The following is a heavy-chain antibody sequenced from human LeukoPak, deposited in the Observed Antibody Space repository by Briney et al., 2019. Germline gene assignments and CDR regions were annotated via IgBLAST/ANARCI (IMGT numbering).Heavy chain of an antibody. D-gene: IGHD3-22*01. CDR2: IYPGDPDT. CDR1: GYSFTSYW. V-gene: IGHV5-51*01. J-gene: IGHJ4*02. CDR3: ARQYYYDSSGYSQGFDY. Sequence: GESLKISCKGSGYSFTSYWIGWVRQMPGKGLEWMGFIYPGDPDTRYSPSFQGQVTISADKSISTAYLQWSSLKASDTAMYYCARQYYYDSSGYSQGFDYWGQGTLVTVSS.